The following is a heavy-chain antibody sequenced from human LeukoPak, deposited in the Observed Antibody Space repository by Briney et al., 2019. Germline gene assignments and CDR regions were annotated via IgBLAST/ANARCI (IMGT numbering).Heavy chain of an antibody. J-gene: IGHJ4*02. CDR3: AKESSGRWLHPGGKPFIDY. V-gene: IGHV3-30*18. Sequence: GGSLRLSCAASGFTFSSYGMHWVRRAPGKGLEWVAVISYDGSNKYYADSVKGRFTISRDNSKNTLYLQMNSLRAEDTAVYYCAKESSGRWLHPGGKPFIDYWGQGTLVTVSS. CDR1: GFTFSSYG. D-gene: IGHD5-24*01. CDR2: ISYDGSNK.